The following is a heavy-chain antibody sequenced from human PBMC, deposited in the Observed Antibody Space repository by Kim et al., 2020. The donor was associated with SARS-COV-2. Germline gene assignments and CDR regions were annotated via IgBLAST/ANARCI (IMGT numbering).Heavy chain of an antibody. J-gene: IGHJ5*02. V-gene: IGHV4-4*02. CDR2: IYHSGST. CDR3: ARVNSSGSHWFDP. CDR1: GGSISSSNW. Sequence: SETLSLTCAVSGGSISSSNWWSWVRQPPGKGLEWIGEIYHSGSTNYNPSLKSRVTISVDKSKNQFSLKLSSVTAADTAVYYCARVNSSGSHWFDPWGQGTLVTVSS. D-gene: IGHD6-19*01.